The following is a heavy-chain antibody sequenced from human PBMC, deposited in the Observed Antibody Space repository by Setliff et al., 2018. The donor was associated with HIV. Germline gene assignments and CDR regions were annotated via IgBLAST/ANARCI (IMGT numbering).Heavy chain of an antibody. V-gene: IGHV4-59*06. CDR1: GGSISNFY. CDR3: ARVGSVIQVTLFGMDV. Sequence: PSETLSLTCSVSGGSISNFYWSWIRQPPGKGLEWVGHIYSTGSTYYNPSLMSRVSISPDTSKNQFSLKLTSVPAAETAVYYCARVGSVIQVTLFGMDVWGQGTTVTAP. CDR2: IYSTGST. D-gene: IGHD5-18*01. J-gene: IGHJ6*02.